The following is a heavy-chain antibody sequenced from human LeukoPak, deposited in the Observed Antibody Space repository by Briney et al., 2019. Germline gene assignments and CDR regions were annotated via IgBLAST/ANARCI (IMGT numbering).Heavy chain of an antibody. D-gene: IGHD1-26*01. J-gene: IGHJ4*02. CDR1: GFTFSSYA. CDR2: ISGSGGST. V-gene: IGHV3-23*01. Sequence: QAGGSLRLSCAASGFTFSSYAMSWVRQAPGKGLEWVSAISGSGGSTYYADSVKGRFTISRDNSKNTLYLQMNSLRAEDTAVYYCAKDLNGDGGSFYYWGQGTLVTVSS. CDR3: AKDLNGDGGSFYY.